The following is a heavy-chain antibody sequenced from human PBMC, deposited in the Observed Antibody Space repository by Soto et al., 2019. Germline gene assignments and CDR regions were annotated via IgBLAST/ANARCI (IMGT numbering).Heavy chain of an antibody. CDR1: GFTFSDYY. J-gene: IGHJ4*02. Sequence: GGSMGLSCAASGFTFSDYYMSWIRQAPGKGLEWVSYISSSGSTIYYADSVKGRFTISRDNAKNSLYLQMNSLRAEDTAVYYCARGSIGYCSSTSCYAPAYWGQGTLVTVSS. CDR3: ARGSIGYCSSTSCYAPAY. CDR2: ISSSGSTI. V-gene: IGHV3-11*01. D-gene: IGHD2-2*01.